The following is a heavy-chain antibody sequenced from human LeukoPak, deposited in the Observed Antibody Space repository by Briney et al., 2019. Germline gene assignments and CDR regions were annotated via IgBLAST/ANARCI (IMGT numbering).Heavy chain of an antibody. D-gene: IGHD6-25*01. CDR2: IYTSGST. Sequence: SETLSLTCTVSGGSISSYYWSWIRQPAGKGLEWIGRIYTSGSTNYNPSLKSRVTISVDTSKNQFSLKLSSVTAADTAVYYCARALTAVYYYYMDVWGKGTTVTVSS. CDR3: ARALTAVYYYYMDV. V-gene: IGHV4-4*07. CDR1: GGSISSYY. J-gene: IGHJ6*03.